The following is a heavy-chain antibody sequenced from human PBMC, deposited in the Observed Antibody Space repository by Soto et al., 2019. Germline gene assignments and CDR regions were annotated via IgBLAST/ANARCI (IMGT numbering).Heavy chain of an antibody. Sequence: QMKVVESGGGVVQPGRSLRLSCAASGFTFSNYGMHWVRQAPGKGLEWLAAIWYDGVNQHYADSVKGRFSTSRDNSKNTAYLQINSLRAEDTAVYYCARDQGELVAAPTDNNGLSNRLDSWGQGTLVTVSS. J-gene: IGHJ5*01. V-gene: IGHV3-33*01. CDR3: ARDQGELVAAPTDNNGLSNRLDS. CDR2: IWYDGVNQ. D-gene: IGHD2-8*01. CDR1: GFTFSNYG.